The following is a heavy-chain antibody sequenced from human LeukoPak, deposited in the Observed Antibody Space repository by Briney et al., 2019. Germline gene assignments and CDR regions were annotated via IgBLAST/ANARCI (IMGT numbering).Heavy chain of an antibody. D-gene: IGHD4-23*01. CDR3: ARDGPTSVGMDY. CDR2: MYISGST. V-gene: IGHV4-4*07. J-gene: IGHJ4*02. CDR1: GASISGYS. Sequence: SETLSLTCTVSGASISGYSWSWIRQSAGKGLEWIGRMYISGSTNSNPSLKSRVTMSVDTSKNQFSLKLSSVTAADTAVYYCARDGPTSVGMDYWGQGTLVTLSS.